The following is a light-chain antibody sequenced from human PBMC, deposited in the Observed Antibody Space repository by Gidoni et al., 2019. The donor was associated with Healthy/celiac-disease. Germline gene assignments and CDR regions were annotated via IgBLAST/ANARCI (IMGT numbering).Light chain of an antibody. J-gene: IGLJ1*01. Sequence: LTQPASVSRSPGQSITISCTGTSSDVGGYNYVSWYQQHPGKAPKLMIYEVSNRPSGVSNRFSGSKSGNTASLTISGLQAEDEADYYCSSYTSSSTYVFGTGTKVTVL. V-gene: IGLV2-14*01. CDR2: EVS. CDR3: SSYTSSSTYV. CDR1: SSDVGGYNY.